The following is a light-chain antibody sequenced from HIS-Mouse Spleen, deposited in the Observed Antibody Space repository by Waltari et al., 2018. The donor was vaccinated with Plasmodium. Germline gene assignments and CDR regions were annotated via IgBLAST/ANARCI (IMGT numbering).Light chain of an antibody. CDR1: QGISSY. CDR3: QQYNNWSFT. J-gene: IGKJ3*01. V-gene: IGKV1-8*01. Sequence: AIRMTQSPSSFSASTGDRVTITCRASQGISSYLAWNQQKPGKAPKLLIYAASSLQSGVPSRFSGSGSGTEFTLTISCLQSEDFATYDCQQYNNWSFTFGPGTKVDIK. CDR2: AAS.